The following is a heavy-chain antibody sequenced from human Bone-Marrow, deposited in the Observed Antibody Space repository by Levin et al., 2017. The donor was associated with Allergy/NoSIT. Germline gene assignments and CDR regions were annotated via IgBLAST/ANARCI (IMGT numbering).Heavy chain of an antibody. V-gene: IGHV4-59*01. CDR1: GGSMTSYY. CDR2: IYYSGSI. Sequence: SETLSLTCTVSGGSMTSYYWSWVRQPPGKGLEWIGYIYYSGSIKYNPSLKSRVTISVDTSKNQFSLKLNSVTAADMAVYYCARWPSNGYYSYQYDGMDVWGQGTTVTVSS. J-gene: IGHJ6*02. CDR3: ARWPSNGYYSYQYDGMDV. D-gene: IGHD5-24*01.